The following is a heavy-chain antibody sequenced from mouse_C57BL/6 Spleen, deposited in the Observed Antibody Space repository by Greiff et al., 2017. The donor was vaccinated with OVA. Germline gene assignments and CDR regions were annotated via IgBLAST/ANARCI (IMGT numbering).Heavy chain of an antibody. CDR3: AAVYYGYDGSFDY. CDR2: IDPNSGGT. CDR1: GYTFTSYW. Sequence: QVQLKQPGAELVKPGASVKLSCKASGYTFTSYWMHWVKQRPGRGLEWIGRIDPNSGGTKYNEKFKSKATLTVDKPSSTAYMQLSSLTSEDSAVYYCAAVYYGYDGSFDYWGQGTTLTVSS. V-gene: IGHV1-72*01. J-gene: IGHJ2*01. D-gene: IGHD2-2*01.